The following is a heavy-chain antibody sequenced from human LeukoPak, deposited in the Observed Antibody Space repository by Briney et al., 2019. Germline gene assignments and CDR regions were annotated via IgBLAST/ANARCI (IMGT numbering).Heavy chain of an antibody. CDR2: ISGSGGST. V-gene: IGHV3-23*01. CDR1: GFTFSSYA. Sequence: GGSLRLSCAASGFTFSSYAMSWVRQAPGKGLEWVSAISGSGGSTYYADSVKGRFTISRDNSKSTLYLQMNSLRAEDTAVYYCAKGIAAAGTGDYWGQGTLVTVSS. J-gene: IGHJ4*02. D-gene: IGHD6-13*01. CDR3: AKGIAAAGTGDY.